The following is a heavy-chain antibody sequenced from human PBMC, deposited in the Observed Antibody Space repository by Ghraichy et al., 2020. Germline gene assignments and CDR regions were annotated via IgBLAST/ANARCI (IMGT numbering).Heavy chain of an antibody. D-gene: IGHD3-22*01. V-gene: IGHV3-30*03. CDR2: ISYDGSNK. J-gene: IGHJ4*02. Sequence: GGSLRLSFAASGFTFSSYGMHWVRQAPGKGLEWVAVISYDGSNKYYADSVKGRFTISRDNSKNTLYLQMNSLGAEDTAVYYCMTYYYDSSGYTNFDYWGQGTLVTVSS. CDR1: GFTFSSYG. CDR3: MTYYYDSSGYTNFDY.